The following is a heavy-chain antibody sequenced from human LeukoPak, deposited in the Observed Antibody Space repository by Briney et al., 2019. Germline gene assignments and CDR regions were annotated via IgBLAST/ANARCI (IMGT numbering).Heavy chain of an antibody. D-gene: IGHD2-15*01. CDR3: ARYCSGGSCSRDAFDI. V-gene: IGHV4-31*03. J-gene: IGHJ3*02. Sequence: TLSLTCTLSVGSISSGGYYWSWVRQHPGKGLEWIVYIYYSGSTSYNPSLKSRVTISVDTSKNQFYLHMSCVTAADTAVYYCARYCSGGSCSRDAFDIWGQGTMVTVSS. CDR2: IYYSGST. CDR1: VGSISSGGYY.